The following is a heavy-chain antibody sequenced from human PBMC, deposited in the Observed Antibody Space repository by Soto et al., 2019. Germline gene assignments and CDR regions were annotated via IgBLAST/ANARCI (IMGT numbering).Heavy chain of an antibody. CDR1: GGSISNSNW. V-gene: IGHV4-4*02. Sequence: SETLSLTCAVSGGSISNSNWWSWVRQPPGKGLEWIGEIYHSGSTNYNPSLKSRVTISVDKSKNQFSLKLSSVTAADTAVYYCERQTLCSGYYNWGQGTPVPVSS. CDR2: IYHSGST. CDR3: ERQTLCSGYYN. J-gene: IGHJ4*02. D-gene: IGHD3-3*01.